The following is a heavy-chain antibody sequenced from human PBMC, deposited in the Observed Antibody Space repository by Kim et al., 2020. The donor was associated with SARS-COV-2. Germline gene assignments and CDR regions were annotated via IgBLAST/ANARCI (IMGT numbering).Heavy chain of an antibody. Sequence: PSLKRRVTISVDTSKNQFALKLSSVTAADTAVYYCARDPLRLGELSLGMDVWGQGTTVTVSS. J-gene: IGHJ6*02. CDR3: ARDPLRLGELSLGMDV. D-gene: IGHD3-16*02. V-gene: IGHV4-31*02.